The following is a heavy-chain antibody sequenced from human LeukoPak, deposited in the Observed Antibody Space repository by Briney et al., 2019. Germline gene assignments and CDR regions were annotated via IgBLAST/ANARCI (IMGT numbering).Heavy chain of an antibody. Sequence: SQTLSLTCTVSGGSISSGSYYWSWIRQPPGKGLEWIGYIYYSGSTNYNPSLKSRVTISVDTPKNQFSLKLSSVTAADTAVYYCARVDWYSSGWYRRYYFDYWGQGTLVTVSS. J-gene: IGHJ4*02. CDR1: GGSISSGSYY. CDR2: IYYSGST. V-gene: IGHV4-61*01. D-gene: IGHD6-19*01. CDR3: ARVDWYSSGWYRRYYFDY.